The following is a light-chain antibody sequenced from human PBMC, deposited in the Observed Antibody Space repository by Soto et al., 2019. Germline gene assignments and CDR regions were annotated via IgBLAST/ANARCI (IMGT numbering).Light chain of an antibody. CDR1: QGISSY. J-gene: IGKJ4*01. V-gene: IGKV1-9*01. Sequence: DIQLTQSPSFLSASVGDRVTITCRASQGISSYLAWYQQNPGKAPKLLIYAASTLQSGVPSRFSGSGSGTEFTLTISSLQPEDFATYYCQHLNGYPLTFGGGTTLDIK. CDR3: QHLNGYPLT. CDR2: AAS.